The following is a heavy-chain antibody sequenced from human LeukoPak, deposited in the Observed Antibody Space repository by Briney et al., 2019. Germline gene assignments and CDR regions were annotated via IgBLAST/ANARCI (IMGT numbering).Heavy chain of an antibody. V-gene: IGHV1-2*02. CDR2: INPDNGVT. Sequence: ASVKVSCKASGYTFSDFYIHWVRQAPGQGLEWLGYINPDNGVTNYAQKIRGRVTLTRDTSITTAYMELTTLTTDGTAIYYCARGDWYFALWGRGTLLTVSS. CDR3: ARGDWYFAL. J-gene: IGHJ2*01. CDR1: GYTFSDFY.